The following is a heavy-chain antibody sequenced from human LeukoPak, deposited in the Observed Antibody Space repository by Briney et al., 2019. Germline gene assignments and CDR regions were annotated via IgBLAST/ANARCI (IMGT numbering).Heavy chain of an antibody. CDR1: GFTFSSYA. Sequence: GGSLRLSCAASGFTFSSYAMSWVRQAPGKGLEWVSAISGSGGSTYYADSVKGRFTISRDNSKNTLYLQMNSLRAEDTAVYYCAKEWDLSHYDFWSRSLHNLGDAFDIWGQGTMVTVSS. J-gene: IGHJ3*02. CDR3: AKEWDLSHYDFWSRSLHNLGDAFDI. D-gene: IGHD3-3*01. CDR2: ISGSGGST. V-gene: IGHV3-23*01.